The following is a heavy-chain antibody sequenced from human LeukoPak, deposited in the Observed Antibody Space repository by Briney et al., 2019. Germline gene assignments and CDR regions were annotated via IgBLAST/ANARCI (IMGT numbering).Heavy chain of an antibody. CDR1: GGSISTYY. V-gene: IGHV4-59*01. J-gene: IGHJ4*02. Sequence: TSETLSLTCTVSGGSISTYYWTWIRQPPGKGLEWIGYIYHSGSTNYNPSLKSRVTISVDTSQNQFSLKLSSVTAADTAVYYCARDGYSGSDALWGQGTLVTVSS. D-gene: IGHD5-12*01. CDR3: ARDGYSGSDAL. CDR2: IYHSGST.